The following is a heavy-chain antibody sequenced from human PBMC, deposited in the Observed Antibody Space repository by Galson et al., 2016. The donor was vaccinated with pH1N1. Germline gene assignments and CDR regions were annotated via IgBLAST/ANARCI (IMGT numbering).Heavy chain of an antibody. Sequence: SETLSLTCTVYGGSFSDYYWSWIRQPPGKGLEWIGEVNPSGSTIYNPSLNSRVIISADTSRNQFSLKLNSVTAADTAVYFCARVDFGGKLGDWGQGTQVTVSS. D-gene: IGHD3-10*01. CDR1: GGSFSDYY. J-gene: IGHJ4*02. CDR2: VNPSGST. V-gene: IGHV4-34*01. CDR3: ARVDFGGKLGD.